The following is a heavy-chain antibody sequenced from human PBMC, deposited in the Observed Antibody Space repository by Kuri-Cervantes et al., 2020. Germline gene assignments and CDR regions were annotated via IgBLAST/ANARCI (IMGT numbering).Heavy chain of an antibody. CDR3: ARAHIVVVTHDAFDI. V-gene: IGHV3-21*01. J-gene: IGHJ3*02. CDR2: ISSSSSYI. Sequence: GRSLRLSCAASGFTFSSYSMNWVRQAPGKGLEWVSSISSSSSYIYYADSVKDRFTISRDNAKNSLYLQMNSLRAEDTAVYYCARAHIVVVTHDAFDIWGQGTMVTVSS. D-gene: IGHD2-21*02. CDR1: GFTFSSYS.